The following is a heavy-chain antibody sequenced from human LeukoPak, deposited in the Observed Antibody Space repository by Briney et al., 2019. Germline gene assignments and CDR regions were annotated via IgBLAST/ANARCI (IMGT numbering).Heavy chain of an antibody. J-gene: IGHJ4*02. D-gene: IGHD3-22*01. CDR3: ARGSYYDSSGDLDY. V-gene: IGHV3-11*01. CDR1: GFTFSDYY. CDR2: ISSSGSTI. Sequence: GGSLRLSCAASGFTFSDYYISWIRQAPGKGLEWDSYISSSGSTIYYADSVKGRFTISRDNAKNSLYLQMNSLRAEDTAVYYCARGSYYDSSGDLDYWGQGTLVTVSS.